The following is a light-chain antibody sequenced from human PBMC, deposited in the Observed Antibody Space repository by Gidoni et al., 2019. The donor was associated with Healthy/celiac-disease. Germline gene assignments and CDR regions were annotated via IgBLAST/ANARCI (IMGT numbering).Light chain of an antibody. Sequence: DIQMTQSPSSLSASVGDRVTITCRASQSISSYLNWYQQKPGKAPKLLIYAAPSLQSGVPSRFSGSGSGTDFTLTISSLQPEDFATYYCQQSYSTPQYTFGQGTKLEIK. CDR1: QSISSY. CDR3: QQSYSTPQYT. J-gene: IGKJ2*01. CDR2: AAP. V-gene: IGKV1-39*01.